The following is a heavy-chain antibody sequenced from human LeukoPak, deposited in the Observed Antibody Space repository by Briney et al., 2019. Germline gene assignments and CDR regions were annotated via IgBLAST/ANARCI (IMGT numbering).Heavy chain of an antibody. CDR2: ISSSSSYT. D-gene: IGHD3-10*01. Sequence: LSLTCAVYGGSFSGYYWSWIRQAPGKGLEWVSYISSSSSYTNYADSVKGRFTISRDNAKNSLYLQMNSLRAEDTAVYYCARDRNYYGSGTWLYWGQGTLVTVSS. CDR1: GGSFSGYY. CDR3: ARDRNYYGSGTWLY. V-gene: IGHV3-11*06. J-gene: IGHJ4*02.